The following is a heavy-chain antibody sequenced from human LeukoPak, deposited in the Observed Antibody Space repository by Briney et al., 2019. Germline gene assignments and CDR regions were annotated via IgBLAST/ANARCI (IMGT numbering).Heavy chain of an antibody. J-gene: IGHJ4*02. CDR1: GYTFTSYG. V-gene: IGHV1-18*01. CDR2: ISAYNGNT. CDR3: ARNSGKLRYFDWLPTPSVFDY. Sequence: ASVKVSCKASGYTFTSYGISWVRQAPGQGLEWMGWISAYNGNTNYAQKLQGRVTMTTDTSTSTAYMELRSLRSDDTAVYYCARNSGKLRYFDWLPTPSVFDYCGQGTLVTVSS. D-gene: IGHD3-9*01.